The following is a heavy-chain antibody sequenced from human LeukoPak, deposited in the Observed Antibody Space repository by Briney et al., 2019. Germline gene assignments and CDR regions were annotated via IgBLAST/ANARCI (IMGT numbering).Heavy chain of an antibody. Sequence: PGGSLRLSCAASGFTFSTYGMHWVRQAPGKELEGVAFIRIDGSTKYYADSVRGRFTISRDNSKNTLNLQRDSLRAEDTAVYYCAKDGVGRNYAAFEIWGQGTMVTVSS. J-gene: IGHJ3*02. D-gene: IGHD3-3*01. CDR2: IRIDGSTK. CDR3: AKDGVGRNYAAFEI. V-gene: IGHV3-30*02. CDR1: GFTFSTYG.